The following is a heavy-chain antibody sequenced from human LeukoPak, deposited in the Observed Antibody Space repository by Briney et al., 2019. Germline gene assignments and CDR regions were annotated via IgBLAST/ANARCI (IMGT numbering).Heavy chain of an antibody. CDR3: ARSSWDNWFDP. CDR1: GGSTSSGSYY. CDR2: IYYSGST. Sequence: PQTPSLTPTVSGGSTSSGSYYCSWIRQHPGKGLEWNGYIYYSGSTYYNPSLKSRVTISVNTSKNQFSLKLSSVTAADTAVYYCARSSWDNWFDPWGQGTPVTVSS. D-gene: IGHD3-16*01. V-gene: IGHV4-31*03. J-gene: IGHJ5*02.